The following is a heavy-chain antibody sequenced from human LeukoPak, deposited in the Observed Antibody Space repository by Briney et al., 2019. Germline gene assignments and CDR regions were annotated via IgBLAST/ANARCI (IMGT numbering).Heavy chain of an antibody. D-gene: IGHD2-2*01. CDR2: GRNKANGYTT. Sequence: PGGSLRLSCAASGSTFSDHYTDWVRQAPGKGLEWVGRGRNKANGYTTEYAASVKGRFTISRDDSKNSLYLQMNSLKTEDTAVYYCARGASSRNTLYYYGLDVWGQGTTVTVSS. CDR1: GSTFSDHY. CDR3: ARGASSRNTLYYYGLDV. J-gene: IGHJ6*02. V-gene: IGHV3-72*01.